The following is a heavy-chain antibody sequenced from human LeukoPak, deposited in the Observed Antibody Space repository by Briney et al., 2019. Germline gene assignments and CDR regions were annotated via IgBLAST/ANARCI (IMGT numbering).Heavy chain of an antibody. CDR2: ISGSGGST. V-gene: IGHV3-23*01. CDR3: AKVSKYSDSPDAFDI. CDR1: GFTFSSYA. D-gene: IGHD6-6*01. Sequence: GGSLRLSCAASGFTFSSYAMSWVRQAPGKGLEWVSAISGSGGSTYYADSVKGRFTISRDNSKNTLYLQMNSLRAKDTAVYYCAKVSKYSDSPDAFDIWGQGTMVSVSS. J-gene: IGHJ3*02.